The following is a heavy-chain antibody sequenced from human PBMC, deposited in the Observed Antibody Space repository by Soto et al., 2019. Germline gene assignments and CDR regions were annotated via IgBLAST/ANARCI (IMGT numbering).Heavy chain of an antibody. CDR2: ISWNSGSI. J-gene: IGHJ4*02. V-gene: IGHV3-9*01. CDR1: GFTFDDYA. CDR3: AKGLSVYYFDY. D-gene: IGHD3-22*01. Sequence: EVQLVESGGGLVQPGRSLRLSCAASGFTFDDYAMHWVRQAPGKGLEWVSGISWNSGSIGYADSVKSRFTISRDNAKNSLYLQMNSLRDEDTALYYCAKGLSVYYFDYWGQGTLVTVSS.